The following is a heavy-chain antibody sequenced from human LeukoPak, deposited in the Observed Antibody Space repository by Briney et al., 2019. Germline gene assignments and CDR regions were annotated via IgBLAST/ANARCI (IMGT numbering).Heavy chain of an antibody. Sequence: GESLKISCKGSGYSFTSYWIGWVRQMPGKGLEWMGIIYPGDSDTRYSPSFQGQVTISADKSISTAYLQWSSLKASDTAMYYCARHRDPTGTTTSSFYYYGMDVWGQGTTVTVSS. CDR1: GYSFTSYW. D-gene: IGHD1-1*01. J-gene: IGHJ6*02. V-gene: IGHV5-51*01. CDR3: ARHRDPTGTTTSSFYYYGMDV. CDR2: IYPGDSDT.